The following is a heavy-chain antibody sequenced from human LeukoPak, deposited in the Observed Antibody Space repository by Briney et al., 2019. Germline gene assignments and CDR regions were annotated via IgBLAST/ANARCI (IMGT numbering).Heavy chain of an antibody. CDR3: YTSCKPPYYMDV. CDR1: GFTFDDYA. J-gene: IGHJ6*03. CDR2: ISWNSGSI. Sequence: GRSLRLSCAASGFTFDDYAMHWVRQAPGKGLEWVSGISWNSGSIGYADSVKGRFTISRDNAKNSLYLQMNSLRAEDTALYYSYTSCKPPYYMDVWGKGTTVTVSS. D-gene: IGHD2-2*01. V-gene: IGHV3-9*01.